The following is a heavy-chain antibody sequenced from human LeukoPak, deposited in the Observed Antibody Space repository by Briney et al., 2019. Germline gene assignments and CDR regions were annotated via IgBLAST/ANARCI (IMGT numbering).Heavy chain of an antibody. J-gene: IGHJ5*02. CDR2: INSDGSST. D-gene: IGHD2-15*01. CDR3: ARGDIRGWFDP. V-gene: IGHV3-74*01. Sequence: GGSLRLSCAASGFTFSSYWMHWVRHAPGKGLVWVSRINSDGSSTSYADSVKGRFTISRDNAKNTLYLQMNSLRAEDTAVYYCARGDIRGWFDPWGQGTLVTVSS. CDR1: GFTFSSYW.